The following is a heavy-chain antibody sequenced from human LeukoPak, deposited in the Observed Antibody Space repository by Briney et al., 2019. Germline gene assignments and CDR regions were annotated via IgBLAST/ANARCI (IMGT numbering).Heavy chain of an antibody. D-gene: IGHD6-19*01. CDR1: GITFSSYW. J-gene: IGHJ4*02. Sequence: PGGSLRLSCAASGITFSSYWMHWVRQAPGKGLVWVSRINSDGSSTSYADSVKGRFTISRDNAKNTLYLQMNSLRAEDTTVYYCANSGGSGWYEYYFDYWGQGTLVTVSS. CDR2: INSDGSST. V-gene: IGHV3-74*01. CDR3: ANSGGSGWYEYYFDY.